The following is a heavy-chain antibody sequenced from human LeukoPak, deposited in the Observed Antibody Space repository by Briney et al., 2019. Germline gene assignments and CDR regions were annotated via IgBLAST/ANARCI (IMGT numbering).Heavy chain of an antibody. V-gene: IGHV3-48*01. J-gene: IGHJ4*02. Sequence: GGSLRLSCAASGFTFSSYSMNWVRQAPGKGLEWVSYISSSSSTIYYADSVKGRFTISRDNAKNSLYLQMNSLRAEDTAVYYCARVRRITDYWGQGTLVTVSS. D-gene: IGHD3-10*01. CDR2: ISSSSSTI. CDR1: GFTFSSYS. CDR3: ARVRRITDY.